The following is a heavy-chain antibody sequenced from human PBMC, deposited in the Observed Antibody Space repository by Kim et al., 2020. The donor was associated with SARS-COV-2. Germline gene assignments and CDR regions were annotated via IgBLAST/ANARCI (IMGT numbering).Heavy chain of an antibody. Sequence: YYADSGKGRFTISRDNSKNPLYLQMNSRRAEDTAVYYCASIPDGDRVFGYWGQGTLVTVSS. D-gene: IGHD4-17*01. CDR3: ASIPDGDRVFGY. J-gene: IGHJ4*02. V-gene: IGHV3-33*01.